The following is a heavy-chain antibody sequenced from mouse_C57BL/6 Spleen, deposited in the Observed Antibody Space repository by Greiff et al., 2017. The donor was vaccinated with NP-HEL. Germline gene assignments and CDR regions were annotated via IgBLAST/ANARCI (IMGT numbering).Heavy chain of an antibody. Sequence: VQLQQSGAELVRPGTSVKVSCKASGYAFTNYLIEWVKQRPGQGLEWIGVIYPGSGGTNYNEKFKGKATLTADKSSSTASMQLSRLTSEDSAVYFCTRSQLRLRGDYWGQGTTLKVSS. J-gene: IGHJ2*01. CDR3: TRSQLRLRGDY. CDR2: IYPGSGGT. CDR1: GYAFTNYL. V-gene: IGHV1-54*01. D-gene: IGHD3-2*02.